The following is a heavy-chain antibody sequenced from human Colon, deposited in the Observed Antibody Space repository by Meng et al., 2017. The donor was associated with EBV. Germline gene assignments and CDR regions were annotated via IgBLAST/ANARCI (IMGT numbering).Heavy chain of an antibody. CDR3: ASFDHIPRRNYFDY. V-gene: IGHV4-30-4*01. CDR1: GGSMSSGNYY. Sequence: AQLQESGPGLVEPSPTLSLTCPVSGGSMSSGNYYGSWIRQPPGKGLEWIGYIHHSGSAYYNPSLKSRVSISVDTSKNQFSLNLNSMTAADTAVYYCASFDHIPRRNYFDYWGQGTLVTVSS. CDR2: IHHSGSA. J-gene: IGHJ4*02. D-gene: IGHD2-21*01.